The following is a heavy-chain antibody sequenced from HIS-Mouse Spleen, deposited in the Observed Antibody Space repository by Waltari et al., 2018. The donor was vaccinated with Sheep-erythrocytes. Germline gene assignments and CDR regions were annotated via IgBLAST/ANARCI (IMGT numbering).Heavy chain of an antibody. V-gene: IGHV4-31*03. CDR3: ARALIITMVRGVTSNWFDP. Sequence: QVQLQESGPGLVKPSQTLSLTCTVSGGSISSGGYYWSWIRQHPGKGLEWIGYIYYGGRTYYNPSLKSRVTISVDTSKNQFSLKLSSLTAADTAVYYCARALIITMVRGVTSNWFDPWGQGTLVTVSS. J-gene: IGHJ5*02. CDR1: GGSISSGGYY. D-gene: IGHD3-10*01. CDR2: IYYGGRT.